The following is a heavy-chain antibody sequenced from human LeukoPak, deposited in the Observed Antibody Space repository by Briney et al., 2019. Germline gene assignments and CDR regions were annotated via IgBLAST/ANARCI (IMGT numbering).Heavy chain of an antibody. D-gene: IGHD3-22*01. J-gene: IGHJ4*02. V-gene: IGHV4-59*01. CDR1: GGSISSYY. CDR2: IYYSGST. CDR3: AREGDDSSGFDY. Sequence: SETLSLTCTVSGGSISSYYWSWIRQPPGKGLVLIGYIYYSGSTNYNPSLKSRVTISVDTSKNQFSLKLSSVTAADTAVYYCAREGDDSSGFDYWGQGTLVTVSS.